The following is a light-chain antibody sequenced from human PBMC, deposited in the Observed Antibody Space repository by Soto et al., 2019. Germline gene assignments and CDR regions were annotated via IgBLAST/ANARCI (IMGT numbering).Light chain of an antibody. CDR1: QSVSSSF. CDR2: GAS. V-gene: IGKV3-20*01. J-gene: IGKJ1*01. CDR3: HQYGSSPAT. Sequence: EIVLTQSPGTLSLSPGERATLSCRASQSVSSSFLAWYQQKPGQAPRLLIYGASSRATGIPDRFSGSGPGTDFTLTISRLEPEDFAVYYCHQYGSSPATFGQGTKVDIK.